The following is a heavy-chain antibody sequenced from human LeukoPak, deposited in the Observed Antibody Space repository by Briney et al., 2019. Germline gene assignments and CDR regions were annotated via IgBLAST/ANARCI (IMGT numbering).Heavy chain of an antibody. CDR2: INHRRST. D-gene: IGHD3-10*01. CDR3: ARRVGRWFGERAYYYNYMDV. V-gene: IGHV4-34*01. Sequence: PSETLSLTCAVYGGSFSGYYWSWIRQPPGKGLEWIGEINHRRSTKYGPSLKSRVTISVDTSKNQFSLRLSSVTAADTAVYYCARRVGRWFGERAYYYNYMDVWGKGTTVTISS. CDR1: GGSFSGYY. J-gene: IGHJ6*03.